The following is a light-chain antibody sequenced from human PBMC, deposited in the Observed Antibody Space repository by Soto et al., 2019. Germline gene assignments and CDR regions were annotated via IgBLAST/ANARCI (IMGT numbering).Light chain of an antibody. V-gene: IGKV1-9*01. Sequence: IQLTQSPSSLSASVGYRFTITCLASQGISNYLAWYQQRPGKAPKLLIYAASTLQSGVPSRFSGSGSATDFTLTISSLQPEDFATYYCQQLNSYPITFGQGTRLEIK. J-gene: IGKJ5*01. CDR3: QQLNSYPIT. CDR1: QGISNY. CDR2: AAS.